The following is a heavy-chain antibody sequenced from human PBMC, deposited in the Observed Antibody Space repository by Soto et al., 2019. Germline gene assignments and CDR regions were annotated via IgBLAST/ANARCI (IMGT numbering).Heavy chain of an antibody. CDR3: AKRQEGRSGYYSEDY. D-gene: IGHD3-9*01. CDR2: ISARGGGP. J-gene: IGHJ4*02. CDR1: GFTFSNYD. Sequence: GYLILSCAASGFTFSNYDMSWVRQAPGKGLEWVSAISARGGGPYYTESVRGRFTISRDNSKNTLYLQMNSLRVEDTAVYYCAKRQEGRSGYYSEDYWGQGTLVTVSS. V-gene: IGHV3-23*01.